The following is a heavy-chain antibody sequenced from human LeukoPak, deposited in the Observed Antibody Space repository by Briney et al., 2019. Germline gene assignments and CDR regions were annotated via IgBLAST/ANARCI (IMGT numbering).Heavy chain of an antibody. D-gene: IGHD4-17*01. V-gene: IGHV3-74*01. J-gene: IGHJ4*02. CDR1: GFTFSSYG. Sequence: GGTLRLSCAASGFTFSSYGMSWVRQAPGQGLVWVSRINSDGSSTGYADSVKGRFTISRDNAKNTLYLQMNSLRAEDTAVYYCAKDPGVSYGDYIVRWGQGTLVIVSS. CDR2: INSDGSST. CDR3: AKDPGVSYGDYIVR.